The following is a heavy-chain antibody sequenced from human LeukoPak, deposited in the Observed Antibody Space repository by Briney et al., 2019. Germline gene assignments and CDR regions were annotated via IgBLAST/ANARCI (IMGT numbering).Heavy chain of an antibody. CDR3: ASLAYCGGDCSGPLDY. CDR1: GYNFTNYW. V-gene: IGHV5-51*01. Sequence: GESLKISCKGSGYNFTNYWIAWVRQMPGKGLEWMGIIYPGDSDIRYSPSFQGHVTISADKSISTAYLQWSSLKASDTAMYYCASLAYCGGDCSGPLDYWGQGTLVTVSS. CDR2: IYPGDSDI. D-gene: IGHD2-21*01. J-gene: IGHJ4*02.